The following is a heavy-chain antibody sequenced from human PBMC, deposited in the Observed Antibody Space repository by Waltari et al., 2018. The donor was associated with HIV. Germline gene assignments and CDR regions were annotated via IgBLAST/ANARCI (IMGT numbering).Heavy chain of an antibody. CDR2: MMSSSSYR. CDR3: ARGLGIAAAPGRFDP. CDR1: GFTFSSYR. V-gene: IGHV3-21*01. J-gene: IGHJ5*02. D-gene: IGHD6-13*01. Sequence: EVQLVESGGGLVKPGGSLRLSCAASGFTFSSYRMNWVRQAPGKGLEWVSSMMSSSSYRYYADSGKGRFTISRDNAKKSLYLQMNSLRAEDTAVYYCARGLGIAAAPGRFDPWGQGTLVTVSS.